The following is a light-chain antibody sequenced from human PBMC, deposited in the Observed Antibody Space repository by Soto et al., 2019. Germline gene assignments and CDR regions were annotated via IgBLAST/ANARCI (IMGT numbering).Light chain of an antibody. Sequence: EIVLTQSPATLSLSPVERATLSCRASQSVSSNLAWYQQKPGQAPSLLIYGASTRATGIPARFSGSGSGTEFTLTISSLQSEDFEVYYCQQYNNWPITFGQGTRLEIK. J-gene: IGKJ5*01. CDR1: QSVSSN. CDR3: QQYNNWPIT. CDR2: GAS. V-gene: IGKV3-15*01.